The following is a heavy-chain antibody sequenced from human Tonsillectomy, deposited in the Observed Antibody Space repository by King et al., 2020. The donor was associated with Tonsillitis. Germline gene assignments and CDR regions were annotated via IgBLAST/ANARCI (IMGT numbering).Heavy chain of an antibody. D-gene: IGHD6-13*01. CDR1: GFTFTNYA. Sequence: VQLVESGGGLVQPGGSLRLSCAASGFTFTNYAMSWVRQAPGKGLEWVSVIYSSGGSISYAESVKGRFTISRDNSKNTLYLQMNSLRAEDTAVYYCAKLCLFPSSSWYMAFDMWGQGTMVTVSS. V-gene: IGHV3-23*03. CDR2: IYSSGGSI. CDR3: AKLCLFPSSSWYMAFDM. J-gene: IGHJ3*02.